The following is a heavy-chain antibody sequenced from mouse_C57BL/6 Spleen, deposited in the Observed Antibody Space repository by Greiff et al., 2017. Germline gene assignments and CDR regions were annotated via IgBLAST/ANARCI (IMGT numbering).Heavy chain of an antibody. CDR3: ARYYYGSGDY. V-gene: IGHV7-3*01. Sequence: EVMLVESGGGLVQPGGSLSLSCAASGFTFTDYYMSWVRQPTGKALEWLGFIRNKANGYTTEYSASVKGRFTISRDNSQSILYLQMNALRAEDSATYYCARYYYGSGDYWGQGTTLTVSS. D-gene: IGHD1-1*01. CDR1: GFTFTDYY. CDR2: IRNKANGYTT. J-gene: IGHJ2*01.